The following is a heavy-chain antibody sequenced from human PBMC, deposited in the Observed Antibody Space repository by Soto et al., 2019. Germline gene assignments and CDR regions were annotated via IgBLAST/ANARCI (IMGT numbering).Heavy chain of an antibody. V-gene: IGHV2-5*02. CDR2: IYWDDDQ. CDR1: GFSLSGDGVG. Sequence: QITLKESGPTLVKPTQSLTLTCTVSGFSLSGDGVGVGWIRQPPGKALEWLALIYWDDDQRYSRSLKTRHTITKDTSKNQVVLTMTNMDPVDTATYYCAHAFGGTSWPNDAFDIWGQGTVVTVSS. CDR3: AHAFGGTSWPNDAFDI. D-gene: IGHD3-3*01. J-gene: IGHJ3*02.